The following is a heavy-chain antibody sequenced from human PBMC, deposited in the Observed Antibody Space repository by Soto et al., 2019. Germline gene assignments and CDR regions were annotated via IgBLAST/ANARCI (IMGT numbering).Heavy chain of an antibody. V-gene: IGHV1-24*01. J-gene: IGHJ4*02. CDR2: FDPEDGET. CDR1: GYTLTELS. CDR3: ATERAPYYYDSSGYRFDY. D-gene: IGHD3-22*01. Sequence: ASVKVSCKVSGYTLTELSMHWVRQTPGKGLEWMGGFDPEDGETIYAQKFQGRVTMTEDTSTDTAYMELSSLRSEDTAVYYCATERAPYYYDSSGYRFDYWGQGTLVTVSS.